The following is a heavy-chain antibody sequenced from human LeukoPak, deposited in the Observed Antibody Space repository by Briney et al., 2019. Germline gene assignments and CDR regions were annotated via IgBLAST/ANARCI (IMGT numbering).Heavy chain of an antibody. CDR3: ARRGVYYDSSGYHYYSDY. CDR1: GGSFSGYY. Sequence: SETLSLTCAVYGGSFSGYYWSWIRQPPGKGLEWIGEINHSGSTNYNPSLKSRVIISVDMSKNQFSLKLSSVTAADTAVYYCARRGVYYDSSGYHYYSDYWGQGTLVTVSS. J-gene: IGHJ4*02. D-gene: IGHD3-22*01. V-gene: IGHV4-34*01. CDR2: INHSGST.